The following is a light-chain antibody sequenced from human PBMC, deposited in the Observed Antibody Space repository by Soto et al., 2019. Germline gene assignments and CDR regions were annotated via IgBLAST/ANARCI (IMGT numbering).Light chain of an antibody. J-gene: IGKJ1*01. Sequence: EIVMTQSPVTLSVSPGERATLSCRASQSVSSDLAWHHQKPGQAPRLLIYGASTRATGIPARFSGSGSGTEFTLTINSLQSEDFAVYYCQQYNNWPRTFGQGTKVDIK. CDR2: GAS. CDR3: QQYNNWPRT. CDR1: QSVSSD. V-gene: IGKV3-15*01.